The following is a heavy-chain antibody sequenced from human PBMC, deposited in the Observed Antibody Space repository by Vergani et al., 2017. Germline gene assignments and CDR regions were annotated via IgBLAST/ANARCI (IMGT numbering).Heavy chain of an antibody. CDR1: GYTFTSYY. D-gene: IGHD4-17*01. Sequence: QVQLVQSGAEVKKPGASVKVSCKASGYTFTSYYMHWVRQAPGQGLEWMGIINPSGGSTSYAQKFQGRVTMTRDTSTSTVYMELSSLRSEDTAVYYCAADLYGDYPGFWGQGTLVTVSS. J-gene: IGHJ4*02. CDR2: INPSGGST. CDR3: AADLYGDYPGF. V-gene: IGHV1-46*01.